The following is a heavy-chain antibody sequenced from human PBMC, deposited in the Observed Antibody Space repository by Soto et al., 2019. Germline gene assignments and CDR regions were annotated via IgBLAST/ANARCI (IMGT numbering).Heavy chain of an antibody. J-gene: IGHJ4*02. CDR3: ARGDSSSPGDY. CDR1: GGSFSVYF. D-gene: IGHD6-6*01. Sequence: PSETLSLTCASYGGSFSVYFFAGIRQPPGKGLEWIGEINHSGSTNYNPSLKSRVTISVDTSKNQFSLKLSSVTAADSVVYYCARGDSSSPGDYWGQGILVTVS. V-gene: IGHV4-34*01. CDR2: INHSGST.